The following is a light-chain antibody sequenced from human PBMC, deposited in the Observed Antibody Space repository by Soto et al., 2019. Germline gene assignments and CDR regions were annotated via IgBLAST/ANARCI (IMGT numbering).Light chain of an antibody. CDR3: CSYASTYTPL. Sequence: QSVLTQPRSVSGSPGQSVTISCTGTSSDVGGYDFVSWYQHNPGKAPKLMIFDVSARPSGVPDRFSGSKSANTASLTISGLQAEDEAEYYCCSYASTYTPLFGGGTQLTVL. CDR1: SSDVGGYDF. CDR2: DVS. J-gene: IGLJ2*01. V-gene: IGLV2-11*01.